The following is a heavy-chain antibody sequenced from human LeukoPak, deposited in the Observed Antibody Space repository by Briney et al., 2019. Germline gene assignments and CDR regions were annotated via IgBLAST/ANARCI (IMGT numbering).Heavy chain of an antibody. D-gene: IGHD3-10*01. CDR2: IWYDGSNK. V-gene: IGHV3-33*01. Sequence: QPGRSLRLSCAASGFTFSSYGMHWVRQAPGKGLEWVAVIWYDGSNKYYADSVKGRFTISRDNSKNTLCLQMNSLRAEDTAVYYCARDRWFGELFGYYFDYWGQGTLVTVSS. CDR1: GFTFSSYG. CDR3: ARDRWFGELFGYYFDY. J-gene: IGHJ4*02.